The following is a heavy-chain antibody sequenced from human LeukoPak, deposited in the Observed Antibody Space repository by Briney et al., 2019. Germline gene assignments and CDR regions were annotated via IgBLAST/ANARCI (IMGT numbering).Heavy chain of an antibody. D-gene: IGHD3-10*01. Sequence: SETLSLTCTVSGGSISSSSYYWGWIRQPPGKGLEWIGSIYYSGGTYYNPSLKSRVTISVDTSKNQFSLKLSSVTAADTAVYYCARLGGSGSYYNFDYWGQGTLVTVSS. CDR3: ARLGGSGSYYNFDY. V-gene: IGHV4-39*07. J-gene: IGHJ4*02. CDR2: IYYSGGT. CDR1: GGSISSSSYY.